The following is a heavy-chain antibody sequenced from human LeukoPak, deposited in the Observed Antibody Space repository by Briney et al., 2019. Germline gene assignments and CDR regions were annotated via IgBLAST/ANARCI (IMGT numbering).Heavy chain of an antibody. CDR1: GFTFSSYA. D-gene: IGHD3-22*01. J-gene: IGHJ3*02. CDR3: AKDYYDSSGYYYPDAFDI. V-gene: IGHV3-23*01. Sequence: GGSLRLSCAASGFTFSSYAMSWVRQAPGKGLDWVSAISGSGGSTYYADSVKGRFTISRDNSKNTLYLQMNSLRAEDTAVYYCAKDYYDSSGYYYPDAFDIWGQGTMVTVSS. CDR2: ISGSGGST.